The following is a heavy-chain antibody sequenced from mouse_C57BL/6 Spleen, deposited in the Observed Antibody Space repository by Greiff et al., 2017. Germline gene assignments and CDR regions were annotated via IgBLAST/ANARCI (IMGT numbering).Heavy chain of an antibody. V-gene: IGHV1-19*01. CDR3: ARSEAYDGYLDY. J-gene: IGHJ2*01. D-gene: IGHD2-3*01. CDR1: GYTFTDYY. CDR2: INPYNGGT. Sequence: EVQLQQSGPVLVKPGASVKMSCKASGYTFTDYYMNWVKQSHGKSLEWIGVINPYNGGTSYNQKFKGKATLTVDKSSSTAYMELNSLTSEDSAVYYCARSEAYDGYLDYWGQGTTLTVSS.